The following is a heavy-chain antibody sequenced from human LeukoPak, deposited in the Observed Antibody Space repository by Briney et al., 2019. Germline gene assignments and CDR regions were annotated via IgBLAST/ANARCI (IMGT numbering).Heavy chain of an antibody. V-gene: IGHV4-34*01. Sequence: SETLSLTCAVYGGSFSGYYWSWIRQPPGKGLEWIGEINHSGSTNYNPSLKSRVTISVDPSKNQFSLKLTSVTAADTAVYYCARKQGGQLVNTRRWFDPWGQGTLVTVSS. CDR1: GGSFSGYY. J-gene: IGHJ5*02. CDR2: INHSGST. CDR3: ARKQGGQLVNTRRWFDP. D-gene: IGHD6-13*01.